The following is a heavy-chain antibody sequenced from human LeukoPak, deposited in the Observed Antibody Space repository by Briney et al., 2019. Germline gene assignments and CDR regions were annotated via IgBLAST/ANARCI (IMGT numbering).Heavy chain of an antibody. CDR2: IKGEGSVQ. V-gene: IGHV3-7*04. Sequence: GGSLRLSCVASGFTFSTSWMNWVRPPPGKGLEWVAKIKGEGSVQSYVDSVKGRFTISRDNAKNSLFLQMSSLRAEDTAVYYCVKGPGYTLDHYYYGMGVWGQGTAVTVSS. J-gene: IGHJ6*02. CDR1: GFTFSTSW. CDR3: VKGPGYTLDHYYYGMGV. D-gene: IGHD5-18*01.